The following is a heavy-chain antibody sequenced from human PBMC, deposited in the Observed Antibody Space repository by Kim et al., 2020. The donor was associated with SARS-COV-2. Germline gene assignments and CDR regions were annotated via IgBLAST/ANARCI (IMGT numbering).Heavy chain of an antibody. CDR1: GGSFSGYY. CDR3: ASFDNDYGQLLRTCHWGA. J-gene: IGHJ5*02. V-gene: IGHV4-34*01. Sequence: SETLSLTCAVYGGSFSGYYWNWIRQPPGKGLEWMGVINHSGSTNYNPSLKIRVTITVATSKNQFSLKLSSVTAAVTAVYYCASFDNDYGQLLRTCHWGAWGQGTLVTVSS. CDR2: INHSGST. D-gene: IGHD2-15*01.